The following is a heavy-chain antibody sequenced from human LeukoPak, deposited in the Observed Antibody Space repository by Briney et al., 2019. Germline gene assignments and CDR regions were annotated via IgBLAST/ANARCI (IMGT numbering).Heavy chain of an antibody. CDR2: INSVGSIT. Sequence: GGSLRLSCAASGFMFSNYWMRWVRQGPGRGLVWISRINSVGSITTYADSVKGRFTISRDNAKNTLYLQMNSLRAEDTAVYYCARERNYYDTGGYLYYWGQGTLVTVSS. V-gene: IGHV3-74*01. CDR3: ARERNYYDTGGYLYY. CDR1: GFMFSNYW. D-gene: IGHD3-22*01. J-gene: IGHJ4*02.